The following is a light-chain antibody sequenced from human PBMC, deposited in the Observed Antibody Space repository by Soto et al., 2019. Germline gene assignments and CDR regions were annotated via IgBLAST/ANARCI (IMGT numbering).Light chain of an antibody. CDR1: QSISSN. V-gene: IGKV3-15*01. Sequence: EIVMTQSPATLSVSPGERATLSCRASQSISSNVAWYQQKRGQAPRLLIYGASTRATGIPARFSGSGSGTEFTLSISILQSEDFAVYYCQHYNNWPLWTFGQGTKVEIK. J-gene: IGKJ1*01. CDR3: QHYNNWPLWT. CDR2: GAS.